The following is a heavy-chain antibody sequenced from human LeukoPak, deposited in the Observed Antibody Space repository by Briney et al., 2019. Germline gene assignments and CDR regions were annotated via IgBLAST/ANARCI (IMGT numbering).Heavy chain of an antibody. V-gene: IGHV3-23*01. D-gene: IGHD3-3*01. CDR2: ISGSSGST. CDR3: ARSYDFWSGPSFDY. Sequence: GGSLRLSCAASGFTFSSYAMSWVRQAPGKGLDWVSAISGSSGSTYYADSVKGRFTISRDNSKNTLYLQMNSLRAEDTAVYYCARSYDFWSGPSFDYWGQGTLVTVSS. CDR1: GFTFSSYA. J-gene: IGHJ4*02.